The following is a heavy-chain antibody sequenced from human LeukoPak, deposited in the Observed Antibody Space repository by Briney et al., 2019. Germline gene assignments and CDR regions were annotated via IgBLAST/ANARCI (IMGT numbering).Heavy chain of an antibody. Sequence: SQTLSLTCAISGDSVSNKNTAWNWIRQSPSRGLEWLGRTYYRSKWHNTYAASVKSRITINPDTSKNQFSLKLSSVTAADTAVYYCARHLAYDYVWGSYRSYYFDYWGQGTLVTVSS. D-gene: IGHD3-16*02. J-gene: IGHJ4*02. V-gene: IGHV6-1*01. CDR3: ARHLAYDYVWGSYRSYYFDY. CDR2: TYYRSKWHN. CDR1: GDSVSNKNTA.